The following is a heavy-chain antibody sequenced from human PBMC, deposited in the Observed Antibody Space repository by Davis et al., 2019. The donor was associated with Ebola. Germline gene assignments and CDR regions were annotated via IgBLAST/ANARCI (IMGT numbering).Heavy chain of an antibody. CDR3: ARDPEGVVPAAIGFHWFDP. D-gene: IGHD2-2*01. Sequence: SETLSLTCTVSGGSISSYYWSWIRQPPGKGLEWIGYIYYSGSTNYNPSLKTRVTISVDTSKNQFSLKLSSVTASDTAVYYCARDPEGVVPAAIGFHWFDPWGQGTLVTASS. CDR2: IYYSGST. J-gene: IGHJ5*02. CDR1: GGSISSYY. V-gene: IGHV4-59*12.